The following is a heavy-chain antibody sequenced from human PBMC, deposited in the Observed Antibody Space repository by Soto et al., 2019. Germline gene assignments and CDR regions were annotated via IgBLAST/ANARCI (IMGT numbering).Heavy chain of an antibody. CDR1: GYTFTSYG. J-gene: IGHJ6*02. V-gene: IGHV1-18*01. Sequence: QVQLVQSGAEVKKPGASVKVSCKASGYTFTSYGISWVRQAPGQGLEWMGWISAYNGNTNYAQKLQGRVTMTTDTSTSTAYMELRSLRSDDTAVYYCARGSRSGSYYWHPYYYYGMDVWGQGTTVTVSS. CDR2: ISAYNGNT. CDR3: ARGSRSGSYYWHPYYYYGMDV. D-gene: IGHD1-26*01.